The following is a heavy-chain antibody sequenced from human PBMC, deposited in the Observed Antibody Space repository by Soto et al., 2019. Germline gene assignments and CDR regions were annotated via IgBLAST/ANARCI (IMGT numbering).Heavy chain of an antibody. Sequence: QVQLQESGPGLVKPSETLFVTCTVSGGSTDSLYWSWVRQPPGKGLEWIGYVSYSGSTTYNPSLKSRVIVSIDTSKNQFSLKLTPVTAADTAVYYCARQGYYDLLSGYYLFDYWGQGILVTVSS. CDR2: VSYSGST. CDR3: ARQGYYDLLSGYYLFDY. D-gene: IGHD3-3*01. J-gene: IGHJ4*02. CDR1: GGSTDSLY. V-gene: IGHV4-59*08.